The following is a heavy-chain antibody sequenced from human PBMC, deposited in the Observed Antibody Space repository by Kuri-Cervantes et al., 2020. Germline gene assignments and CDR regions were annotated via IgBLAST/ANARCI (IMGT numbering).Heavy chain of an antibody. Sequence: ASVKVFCKASGYTFTSYAMNWVRQAPGKGLEWMGGFDPEDGETIYAQKFQGRVTMTEDTSTDTAYMELSSLRSEDTAVYYCATDSLFLRAEQQLVGLLVDWGQEPWSPSPQ. V-gene: IGHV1-24*01. J-gene: IGHJ4*01. CDR1: GYTFTSYA. CDR2: FDPEDGET. D-gene: IGHD6-13*01. CDR3: ATDSLFLRAEQQLVGLLVD.